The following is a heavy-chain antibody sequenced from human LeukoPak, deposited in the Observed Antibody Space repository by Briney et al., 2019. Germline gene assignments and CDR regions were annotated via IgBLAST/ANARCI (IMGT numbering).Heavy chain of an antibody. CDR1: GGSISSGGYS. Sequence: SSQTLSLTCAVSGGSISSGGYSCSWIRQPPGKGLEWIGYIYHSGSTYYNPSLKSRVTISVDRSKNQFSLKLSSVTAADTAVYYCARAVDCSSTSCPIDYWGQGTLVTVSS. D-gene: IGHD2-2*01. CDR3: ARAVDCSSTSCPIDY. CDR2: IYHSGST. V-gene: IGHV4-30-2*01. J-gene: IGHJ4*02.